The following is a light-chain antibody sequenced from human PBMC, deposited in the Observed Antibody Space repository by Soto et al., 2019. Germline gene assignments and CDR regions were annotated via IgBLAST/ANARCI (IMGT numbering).Light chain of an antibody. V-gene: IGKV3-11*01. Sequence: EIVLTQSPATLCLSPGERATLSCWASQSVSNYFVWYQQKPGQAPRPLIYDASKRATGIPARFSGSGSGTDFTLTISSLEPEDFAVYYCQQRSIWPWTFGQGTK. CDR2: DAS. J-gene: IGKJ1*01. CDR3: QQRSIWPWT. CDR1: QSVSNY.